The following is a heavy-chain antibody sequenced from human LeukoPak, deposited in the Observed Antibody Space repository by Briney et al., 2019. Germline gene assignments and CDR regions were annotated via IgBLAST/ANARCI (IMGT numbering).Heavy chain of an antibody. J-gene: IGHJ4*02. V-gene: IGHV1-2*02. D-gene: IGHD3-22*01. CDR2: INPNSGGT. Sequence: ASVKVSCTTSGYTFTAYYMHWVRQAPGQGLEWMGWINPNSGGTNYAQKFQGRVTMTRDTSISTAYMELSRLRSDDTAVYYCARGRLYYDSSGYYLTNSIDYWGQGTLVTVSS. CDR3: ARGRLYYDSSGYYLTNSIDY. CDR1: GYTFTAYY.